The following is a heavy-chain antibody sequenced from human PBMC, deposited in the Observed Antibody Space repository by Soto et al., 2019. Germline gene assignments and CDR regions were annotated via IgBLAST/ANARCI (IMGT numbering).Heavy chain of an antibody. V-gene: IGHV4-39*01. CDR1: SGSISSTIYS. D-gene: IGHD2-15*01. Sequence: NPSETLSLTCTVSSGSISSTIYSWDWIRQPPGKGLEWIGSIFYSGSTYYNPSLKSRVTISVDTSKNQFSLTLTSVTAADTAVYYCARQCRRVTRRWFVPRGQGILVTVSS. J-gene: IGHJ5*02. CDR2: IFYSGST. CDR3: ARQCRRVTRRWFVP.